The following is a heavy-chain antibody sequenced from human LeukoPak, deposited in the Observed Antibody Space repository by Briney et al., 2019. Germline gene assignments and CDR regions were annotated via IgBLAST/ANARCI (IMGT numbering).Heavy chain of an antibody. V-gene: IGHV4-59*12. Sequence: PSETLSLTCTVSGGSISSYYWSWIRQPPGKGLEWIGYIYYSGSTNYNPSLKSRVTISVDTSKNQFSLKLSSVTAADTAVYYCARERSSSSNYFDYWGQGTLVTVSS. J-gene: IGHJ4*02. D-gene: IGHD6-6*01. CDR3: ARERSSSSNYFDY. CDR1: GGSISSYY. CDR2: IYYSGST.